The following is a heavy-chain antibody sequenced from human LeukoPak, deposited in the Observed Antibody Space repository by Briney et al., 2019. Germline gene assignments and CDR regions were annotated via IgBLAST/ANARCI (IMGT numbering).Heavy chain of an antibody. CDR2: ISGSGGST. D-gene: IGHD2-2*01. J-gene: IGHJ6*04. CDR1: GFTFSSYA. V-gene: IGHV3-23*01. Sequence: GGSLRLSCAASGFTFSSYAMSWVRQAPGKGLEWVSAISGSGGSTYYADSVKGRFTISRDNSKNTLYLQMNSLRAEDTAVYYCAKDAGYCSSTSCPDCYYYGMDVWGKGTTVTVSS. CDR3: AKDAGYCSSTSCPDCYYYGMDV.